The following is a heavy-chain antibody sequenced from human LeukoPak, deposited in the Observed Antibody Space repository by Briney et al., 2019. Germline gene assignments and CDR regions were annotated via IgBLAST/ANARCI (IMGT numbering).Heavy chain of an antibody. Sequence: PSETLSLTCAVSGYSISSGYYWGWIRQLPGKGLEWIGSIYHSGSTYYNPSLKSRVTISVDTSKNQFSLKLSSVTAADTAVYYCARHYFDVWYFDLWGCGTLVTVSS. CDR2: IYHSGST. CDR3: ARHYFDVWYFDL. V-gene: IGHV4-38-2*01. D-gene: IGHD2/OR15-2a*01. CDR1: GYSISSGYY. J-gene: IGHJ2*01.